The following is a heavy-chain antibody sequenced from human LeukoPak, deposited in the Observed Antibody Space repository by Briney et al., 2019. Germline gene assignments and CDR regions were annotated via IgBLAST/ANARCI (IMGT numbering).Heavy chain of an antibody. CDR2: IYSGGGT. J-gene: IGHJ6*02. CDR1: GFTVTSNY. CDR3: ARWDV. Sequence: GGSLRLSCAVSGFTVTSNYVTWVRQAPGKGLEWVSVIYSGGGTYYADSVKGRFTISRDNSKNTVFPQMNSLRAEDTAVYYCARWDVWGQGTTVTVSS. V-gene: IGHV3-66*01.